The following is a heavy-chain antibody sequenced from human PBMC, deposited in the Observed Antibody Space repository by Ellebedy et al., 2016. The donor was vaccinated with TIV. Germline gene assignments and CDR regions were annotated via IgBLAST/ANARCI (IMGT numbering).Heavy chain of an antibody. D-gene: IGHD2-15*01. CDR1: GFSFDDYS. V-gene: IGHV3-43D*04. Sequence: PGGSLRLSCAASGFSFDDYSMHWVRQAPGKGLEWVSLISGSYTTYYADSVKGRFTISRDNSKNSLYLQMNSLRAEDTAFYYCAKETEDCRGGSCLGGWGQGTLVTVSS. CDR3: AKETEDCRGGSCLGG. CDR2: ISGSYTT. J-gene: IGHJ4*02.